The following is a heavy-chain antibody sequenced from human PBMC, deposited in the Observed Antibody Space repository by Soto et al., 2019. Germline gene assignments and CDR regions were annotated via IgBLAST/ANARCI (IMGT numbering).Heavy chain of an antibody. Sequence: GGSLRLSCAASGFTFSSYAMHWVRQAPGKGLEWVAVISYDGSNKYYADSVKGRFTISRDNSKNTLYLQMNSLRAEDTAVYYWGRLDTAMATAPYYYVMDVWGQGTTVTVSS. CDR3: GRLDTAMATAPYYYVMDV. J-gene: IGHJ6*02. V-gene: IGHV3-30-3*01. D-gene: IGHD5-18*01. CDR2: ISYDGSNK. CDR1: GFTFSSYA.